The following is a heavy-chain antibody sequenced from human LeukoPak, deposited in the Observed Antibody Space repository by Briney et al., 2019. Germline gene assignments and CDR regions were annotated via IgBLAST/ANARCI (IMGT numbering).Heavy chain of an antibody. D-gene: IGHD3-22*01. CDR3: ARRVMDYYDSSGYYYYYYYMDV. CDR2: IYTSGST. CDR1: GGSISSYY. J-gene: IGHJ6*03. V-gene: IGHV4-4*09. Sequence: SETLSLTCTVSGGSISSYYWSWVRQPPGKGLEWIGYIYTSGSTNYNPSLKSRVTISVDTSKNQFSLKLSPVTAADTAVYYCARRVMDYYDSSGYYYYYYYMDVWGKGTTVTVSS.